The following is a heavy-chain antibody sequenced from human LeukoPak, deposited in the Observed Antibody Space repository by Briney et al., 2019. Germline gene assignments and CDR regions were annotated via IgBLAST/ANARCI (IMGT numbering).Heavy chain of an antibody. CDR3: AKESPRPNYYYMDV. Sequence: GGSLRLSCAASGFTFSSYEMNWVRQAPGKGLEWVSYISSSGSTIYYADSVKGQFTISRDNSKNTLYLQMNSLKTKDMAMYYCAKESPRPNYYYMDVWGKGTTVTISS. J-gene: IGHJ6*03. V-gene: IGHV3-48*03. CDR2: ISSSGSTI. CDR1: GFTFSSYE.